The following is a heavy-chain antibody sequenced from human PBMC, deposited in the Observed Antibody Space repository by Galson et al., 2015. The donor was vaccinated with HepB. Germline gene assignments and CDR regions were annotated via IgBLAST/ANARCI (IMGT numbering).Heavy chain of an antibody. CDR3: ARDAYCSGGSCYFDF. V-gene: IGHV1-18*01. CDR1: GYTFRSFS. J-gene: IGHJ4*02. Sequence: SVKVSCKASGYTFRSFSFNWVRQAPGQGLEWMGWVSVDNGDTKYAEKFQGRVTMTTDTSTSTAYMELRSLRSDDTAVYYCARDAYCSGGSCYFDFWGQGTLVTVSP. D-gene: IGHD2-15*01. CDR2: VSVDNGDT.